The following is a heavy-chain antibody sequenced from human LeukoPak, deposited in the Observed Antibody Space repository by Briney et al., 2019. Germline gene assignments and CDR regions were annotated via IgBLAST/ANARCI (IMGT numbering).Heavy chain of an antibody. CDR2: ISYDGSNK. Sequence: GGSLRLSCAASGFTFSSYAMHWVRQAPGKRLEWVAVISYDGSNKYYADSVKGRFTISRDNSKNTLYLQMNSLRAEDTAVYYCARDGSSWFFDYWGQGTLVTVSS. D-gene: IGHD6-13*01. CDR3: ARDGSSWFFDY. CDR1: GFTFSSYA. V-gene: IGHV3-30*04. J-gene: IGHJ4*02.